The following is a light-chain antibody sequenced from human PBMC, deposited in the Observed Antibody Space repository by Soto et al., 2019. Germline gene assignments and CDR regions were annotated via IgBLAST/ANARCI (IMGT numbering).Light chain of an antibody. Sequence: DIQMTQSPSSLSASVGDRVTITCQASQSISSYLNWYQQKPGKAPKLMIYAASSLQSGVPSRFSGSGSGTDCTLTISCLQSEDVATYYCQQYYSYPVTLVPGTKVDI. V-gene: IGKV1-39*01. CDR2: AAS. CDR3: QQYYSYPVT. J-gene: IGKJ3*01. CDR1: QSISSY.